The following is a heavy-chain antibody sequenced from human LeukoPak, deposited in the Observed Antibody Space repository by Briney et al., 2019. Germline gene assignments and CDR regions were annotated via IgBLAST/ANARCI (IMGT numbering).Heavy chain of an antibody. CDR1: GFTFSDYY. D-gene: IGHD1-26*01. CDR2: ISGSGDST. CDR3: AKGSRATAFDY. Sequence: GGSLRLSCAASGFTFSDYYMSWIRQAPGKGLEWVSGISGSGDSTYYADSVKGRFTISRDNSKNTLYLQMNSLRAEDTAVYYCAKGSRATAFDYWGQGTLVTVSS. J-gene: IGHJ4*02. V-gene: IGHV3-23*01.